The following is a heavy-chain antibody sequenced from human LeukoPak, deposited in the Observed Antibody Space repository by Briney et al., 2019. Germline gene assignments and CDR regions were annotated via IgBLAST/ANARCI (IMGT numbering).Heavy chain of an antibody. D-gene: IGHD6-6*01. J-gene: IGHJ4*02. V-gene: IGHV4-34*01. CDR3: ARSSWYSSWSYYFDY. CDR2: INHSGST. CDR1: GGSFSGYY. Sequence: MASETLSLTCAVYGGSFSGYYWSWIRQPPGKGLEWIGEINHSGSTNYNPSLKSRVTISVDTSKNQFSLKLSSVTAADTAVYYCARSSWYSSWSYYFDYWGQGTLVTVSS.